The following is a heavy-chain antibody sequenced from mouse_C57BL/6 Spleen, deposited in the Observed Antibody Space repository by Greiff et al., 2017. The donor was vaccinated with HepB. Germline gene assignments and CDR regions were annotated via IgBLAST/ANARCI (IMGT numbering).Heavy chain of an antibody. V-gene: IGHV1-72*01. CDR2: INPNRCGT. D-gene: IGHD1-1*01. Sequence: QVQLQQPGAELVKPGASVKLSCRASGYPFPSYCMHWVKQRLGRGLEWMGRINPNRCGTKYTEKLKSKATCTVANPSITATMQISSLTVEDAAVYYCASCTTVVATNFDYWGQGTTLTVSS. CDR3: ASCTTVVATNFDY. CDR1: GYPFPSYC. J-gene: IGHJ2*01.